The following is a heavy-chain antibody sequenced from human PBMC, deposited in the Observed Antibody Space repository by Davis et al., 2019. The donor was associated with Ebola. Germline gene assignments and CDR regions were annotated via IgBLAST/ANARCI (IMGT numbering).Heavy chain of an antibody. D-gene: IGHD4-17*01. V-gene: IGHV5-10-1*01. Sequence: PGGSLRLSCKGSGYSFTSYWISWVRQMPGKGLEWMGRIDPSDSYTNYSPSFQGHVTISADKSISTAYLQWSSLKASDTAMYYCARRTVTSYWYFDLWGRGTLVTVSS. CDR2: IDPSDSYT. CDR3: ARRTVTSYWYFDL. J-gene: IGHJ2*01. CDR1: GYSFTSYW.